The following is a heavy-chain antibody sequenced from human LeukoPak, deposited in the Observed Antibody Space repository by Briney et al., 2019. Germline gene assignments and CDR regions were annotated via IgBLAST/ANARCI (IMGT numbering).Heavy chain of an antibody. D-gene: IGHD2-2*01. CDR3: VTGPGGGCSST. J-gene: IGHJ5*02. CDR2: IYYSGST. V-gene: IGHV4-39*01. Sequence: SETLSLTCTVSGGSISSSSYYWGWIRQPPGKGPEWIGSIYYSGSTYYNPSLKSRVTISVDTSKNQFSLKLSSVTAADTAVYYCVTGPGGGCSSTWGQGTLVTVSS. CDR1: GGSISSSSYY.